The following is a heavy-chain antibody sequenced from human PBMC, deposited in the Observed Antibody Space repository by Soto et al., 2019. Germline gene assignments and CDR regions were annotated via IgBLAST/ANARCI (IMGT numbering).Heavy chain of an antibody. CDR2: ISGSGGNT. Sequence: EVQLLESGGGLGQPGGSLRLSCAASGFTFTIYAMSWVRQAPGKGLEWVSGISGSGGNTYYADSVKGRFTISRDNSKNTLYLQMNCLRAEDTAVYYCARDRTSTSCRNVYWGQGTLVTVSS. V-gene: IGHV3-23*01. J-gene: IGHJ4*02. D-gene: IGHD2-2*01. CDR3: ARDRTSTSCRNVY. CDR1: GFTFTIYA.